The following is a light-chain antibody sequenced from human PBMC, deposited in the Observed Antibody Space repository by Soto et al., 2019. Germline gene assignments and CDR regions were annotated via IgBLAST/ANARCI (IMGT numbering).Light chain of an antibody. V-gene: IGKV1-39*01. CDR2: GAS. Sequence: DIQMTQSPSSLFASVGDRDTVTCRASQTINNFLNWYHHKPGKAPKLLIYGASSLQSGVPSRFRGGGSVTTFTLTINSVQPEDFGMYYCQQGHSSPRTFGQGTTV. CDR1: QTINNF. CDR3: QQGHSSPRT. J-gene: IGKJ1*01.